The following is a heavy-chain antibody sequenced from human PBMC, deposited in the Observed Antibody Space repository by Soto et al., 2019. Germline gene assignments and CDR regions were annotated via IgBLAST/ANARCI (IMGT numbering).Heavy chain of an antibody. CDR2: IWYDGSNK. CDR3: ARDSYGSGSYYTAIIDY. V-gene: IGHV3-33*01. Sequence: GGSLRLSCAASGFTFSSYGMHWVRQAPGKGLEWVAVIWYDGSNKYYADSVKGRFTISRDNSKNTLYLQMNSLRAEDTAVYYCARDSYGSGSYYTAIIDYWGQGTLVTVSS. J-gene: IGHJ4*02. CDR1: GFTFSSYG. D-gene: IGHD3-10*01.